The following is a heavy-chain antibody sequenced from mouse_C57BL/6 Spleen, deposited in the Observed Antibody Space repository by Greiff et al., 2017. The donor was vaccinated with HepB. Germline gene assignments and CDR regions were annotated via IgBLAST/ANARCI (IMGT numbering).Heavy chain of an antibody. CDR3: ARRGPLYYDYPDY. CDR1: GYTFTSYG. D-gene: IGHD2-4*01. Sequence: QVQLKQSGAELARPGASVKLSCKASGYTFTSYGISWVKQRTGQGLEWIGEIYPRSGNTYYNEKFKGKATLTADKSSSTAYMELRSLTSEDSAVSFCARRGPLYYDYPDYWGQGTTLTVSS. V-gene: IGHV1-81*01. CDR2: IYPRSGNT. J-gene: IGHJ2*01.